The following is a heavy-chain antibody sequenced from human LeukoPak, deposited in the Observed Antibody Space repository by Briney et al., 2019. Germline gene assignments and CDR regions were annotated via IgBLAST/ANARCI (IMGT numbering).Heavy chain of an antibody. J-gene: IGHJ4*02. V-gene: IGHV3-23*01. Sequence: GGSLRLSCAASGLTFSSLAMTWVRQAPGKGLEWVSHVSPDGGRTDYADSVKGRFTISRSNSKSTVYLEMNSLRAEDTAIYYCVKGAWCDEWGQGTLVTVS. CDR1: GLTFSSLA. D-gene: IGHD6-19*01. CDR3: VKGAWCDE. CDR2: VSPDGGRT.